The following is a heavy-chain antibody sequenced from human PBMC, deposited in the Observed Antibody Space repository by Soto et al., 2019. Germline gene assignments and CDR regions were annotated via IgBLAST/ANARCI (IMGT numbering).Heavy chain of an antibody. Sequence: QVQLVQSGAEVKKPGSSVKVSCKASGGTFSSYAISWVRQAPGQGLEWMGGIIPIFGTANYAQKFQGRVTITADESTSTAYMELSSLRSEDTAVYYCASTNSYCTNGVCYRGDFDSWGQGTLVTVSS. V-gene: IGHV1-69*01. J-gene: IGHJ4*02. CDR3: ASTNSYCTNGVCYRGDFDS. D-gene: IGHD2-8*01. CDR1: GGTFSSYA. CDR2: IIPIFGTA.